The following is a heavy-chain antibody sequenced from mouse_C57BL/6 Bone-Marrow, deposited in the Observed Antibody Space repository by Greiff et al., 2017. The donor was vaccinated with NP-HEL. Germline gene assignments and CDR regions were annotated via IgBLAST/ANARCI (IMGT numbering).Heavy chain of an antibody. Sequence: VQLKQPGAELVRPGTSVKLSCKASGYTFTSYWMHWVKQRPGQGLEWIGVIDPSDSYTNYNQKFKGKATLTVDTSSSTAYMQLSSLTSEDSAVYYCARSYYRRGYAMDYWGQGTSVTVSS. V-gene: IGHV1-59*01. CDR1: GYTFTSYW. CDR2: IDPSDSYT. CDR3: ARSYYRRGYAMDY. D-gene: IGHD2-14*01. J-gene: IGHJ4*01.